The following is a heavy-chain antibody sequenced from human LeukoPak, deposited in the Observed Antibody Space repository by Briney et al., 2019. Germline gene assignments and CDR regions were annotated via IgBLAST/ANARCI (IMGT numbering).Heavy chain of an antibody. V-gene: IGHV4-30-4*08. J-gene: IGHJ6*02. D-gene: IGHD4-17*01. Sequence: SETLSLTCTVSGASITSGDWYWSWIRQSPGKGLEWIGYIHFSGATFYNPSLNSRITISSDTSKSQFSLKLSSVTAADTAVYYCASSSAFYYGEGYYYYGMDVWGQGTTVTVSS. CDR2: IHFSGAT. CDR1: GASITSGDWY. CDR3: ASSSAFYYGEGYYYYGMDV.